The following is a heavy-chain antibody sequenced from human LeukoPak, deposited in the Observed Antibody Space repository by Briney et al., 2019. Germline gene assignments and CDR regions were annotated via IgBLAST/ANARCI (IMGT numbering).Heavy chain of an antibody. Sequence: GGSLRLSCAASGFTFSSYAMSWVRQAPGKGLEWVSAISGSGGSTYYADSVKGRFTISRDNSKNTLYPQMNSLRAEDTAVYYCANQIQQWLVSGIPTAPFDYWGQGTLVTVSS. CDR2: ISGSGGST. CDR1: GFTFSSYA. D-gene: IGHD6-19*01. CDR3: ANQIQQWLVSGIPTAPFDY. V-gene: IGHV3-23*01. J-gene: IGHJ4*02.